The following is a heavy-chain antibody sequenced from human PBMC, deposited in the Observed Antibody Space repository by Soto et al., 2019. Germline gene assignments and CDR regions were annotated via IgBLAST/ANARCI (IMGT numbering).Heavy chain of an antibody. CDR2: ISYDGSNK. Sequence: GGSLRLSCAASGFTFSSYAMHWVRQAPGKGLEWVAVISYDGSNKYYADSVKGRFTISRDNSKNTLYLQMNSLRAEDTAVYYCAKKIAAALDVWGQGTTVTVSS. D-gene: IGHD6-13*01. CDR1: GFTFSSYA. CDR3: AKKIAAALDV. V-gene: IGHV3-30*04. J-gene: IGHJ6*02.